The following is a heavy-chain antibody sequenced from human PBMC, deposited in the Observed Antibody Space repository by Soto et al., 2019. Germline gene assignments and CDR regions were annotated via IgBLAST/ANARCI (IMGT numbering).Heavy chain of an antibody. CDR2: IIPILGIA. V-gene: IGHV1-69*04. CDR3: ARDVFRGVTTVSHFDY. Sequence: SVKVSCKASGGTFSSYTISWVRQAPGQGLEWMGRIIPILGIANYAQKFQGRVTITADKSTSTAYMELSSLRSEDTAVYYCARDVFRGVTTVSHFDYWGQGTLVTVSS. D-gene: IGHD4-17*01. J-gene: IGHJ4*02. CDR1: GGTFSSYT.